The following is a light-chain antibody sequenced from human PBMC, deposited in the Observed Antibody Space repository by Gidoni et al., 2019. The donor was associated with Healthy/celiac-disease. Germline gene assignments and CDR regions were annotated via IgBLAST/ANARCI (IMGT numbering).Light chain of an antibody. J-gene: IGLJ2*01. CDR2: KDS. CDR1: ALPKQY. V-gene: IGLV3-25*03. CDR3: QSADSSGVV. Sequence: SYELTQPPSVSVAPGQTARITCSGDALPKQYAYWYQQKPGKAPVLVIYKDSERPSGIPERFSGSSSGTTVTLTISGVQAEDEADYYCQSADSSGVVFGGGTKLTV.